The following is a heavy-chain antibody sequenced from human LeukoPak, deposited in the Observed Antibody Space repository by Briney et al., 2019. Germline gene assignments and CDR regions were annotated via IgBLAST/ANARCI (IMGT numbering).Heavy chain of an antibody. D-gene: IGHD3-22*01. CDR3: AKDPWSSDNDSSGYYFDY. Sequence: GGSLGLSCAASGFTFNTYAMSWVRQAPGKGLEWVSTISGSGGSTYYADSVKGRFTISRDNSKNTLYLQMNSLRAEDTAVYYCAKDPWSSDNDSSGYYFDYWGQGTLVTVSS. J-gene: IGHJ4*02. CDR2: ISGSGGST. V-gene: IGHV3-23*01. CDR1: GFTFNTYA.